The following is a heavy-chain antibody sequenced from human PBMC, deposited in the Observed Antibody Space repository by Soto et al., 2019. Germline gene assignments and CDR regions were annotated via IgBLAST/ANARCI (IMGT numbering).Heavy chain of an antibody. CDR2: INQDGTEK. J-gene: IGHJ4*02. V-gene: IGHV3-7*01. CDR3: AKAPDGSGREYYCDY. CDR1: GFTFSRYW. D-gene: IGHD3-10*01. Sequence: EVQLVESGGGVVQPGGSLRLSCATSGFTFSRYWMTWVRQVPGKGLEWVANINQDGTEKYYLASVKGRFTISRDNAKDSLDLLMNALSADDTAVYYCAKAPDGSGREYYCDYWGQGTLVTVSS.